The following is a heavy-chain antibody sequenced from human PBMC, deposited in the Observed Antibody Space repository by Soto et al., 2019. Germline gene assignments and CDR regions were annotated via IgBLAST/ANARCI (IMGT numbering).Heavy chain of an antibody. D-gene: IGHD2-2*01. CDR1: GFTFSRYA. CDR2: ISGSGGST. J-gene: IGHJ6*03. CDR3: AKVPPKKYYYYMDV. Sequence: GGSLRLSYAASGFTFSRYAMSWVRQAPGKGLEWVSAISGSGGSTYYADSVKGRFTISRDNSKNTLYLQMNSLRAEDTAVYYCAKVPPKKYYYYMDVWGKGTTVTVSS. V-gene: IGHV3-23*01.